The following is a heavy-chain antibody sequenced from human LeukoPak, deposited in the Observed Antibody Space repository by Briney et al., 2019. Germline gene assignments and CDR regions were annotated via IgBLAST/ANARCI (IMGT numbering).Heavy chain of an antibody. CDR2: IIPIFGTA. V-gene: IGHV1-69*05. Sequence: GASVKVSCKASGGTFSSYAISWVRQASGQGLEWMGGIIPIFGTANYAQKFQGRVTITTDESTSTAYMELSSLRSEDTAVYYCARHSFYYYYMDVWGKGTTVTVSS. D-gene: IGHD2-15*01. CDR1: GGTFSSYA. CDR3: ARHSFYYYYMDV. J-gene: IGHJ6*03.